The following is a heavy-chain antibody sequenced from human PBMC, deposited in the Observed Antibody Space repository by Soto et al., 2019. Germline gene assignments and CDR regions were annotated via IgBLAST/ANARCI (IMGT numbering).Heavy chain of an antibody. Sequence: PGGSLRLSCAASGFTVSSHAMSWVRQAPGKGLEWVSSISGSGDGTYYGDSVKGRFTISRDSSSSTLYLQMNNLRGEDTAVYFCTKSRRSILMVYGFGGMDVWGQGTTVTVSS. CDR1: GFTVSSHA. D-gene: IGHD2-8*01. CDR2: ISGSGDGT. J-gene: IGHJ6*02. CDR3: TKSRRSILMVYGFGGMDV. V-gene: IGHV3-23*01.